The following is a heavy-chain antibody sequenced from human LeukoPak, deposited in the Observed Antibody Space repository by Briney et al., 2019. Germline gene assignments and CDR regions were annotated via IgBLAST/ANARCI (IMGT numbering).Heavy chain of an antibody. Sequence: PSETLSLTCTVSGGSISSSSYYWGLIRQPPGKGLEWIGSIFYSGTTYYNPSLKRRVTISVDTSKNQFSLKLTSVTAADTAVYYCAREGVGSFGVVNWGQGTLVTVFS. J-gene: IGHJ4*02. CDR2: IFYSGTT. V-gene: IGHV4-39*07. CDR3: AREGVGSFGVVN. D-gene: IGHD3-3*01. CDR1: GGSISSSSYY.